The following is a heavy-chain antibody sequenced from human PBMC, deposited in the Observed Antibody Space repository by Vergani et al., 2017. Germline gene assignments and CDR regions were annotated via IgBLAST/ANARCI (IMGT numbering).Heavy chain of an antibody. CDR3: AKDISGTTHYYYMDV. J-gene: IGHJ6*03. CDR1: GFTFDDYA. CDR2: IRWTSGSI. Sequence: EVQLVESGGGLVQPGRSLRLSCAASGFTFDDYAMHWVRQAPGKGLEWVSGIRWTSGSIGYADSVKGRFTISRDNAKNSLYLQMNSLRAEDTALYYCAKDISGTTHYYYMDVWGKGTTVTVSS. V-gene: IGHV3-9*01. D-gene: IGHD1-7*01.